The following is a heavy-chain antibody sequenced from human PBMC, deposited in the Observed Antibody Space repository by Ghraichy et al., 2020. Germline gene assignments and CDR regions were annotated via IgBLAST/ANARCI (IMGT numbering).Heavy chain of an antibody. D-gene: IGHD3-9*01. CDR3: ARGARELRYFDWLSAHRTLYYFDY. Sequence: SETLSLTCAVYGGSFSGYYWSWIRQPPGKGLEWIGEINHSGSTNYNPSLKSRVTISVDTSKNQFSLKLSSVTAADTAVYYCARGARELRYFDWLSAHRTLYYFDYWGQGTLVTVSS. J-gene: IGHJ4*02. CDR1: GGSFSGYY. V-gene: IGHV4-34*01. CDR2: INHSGST.